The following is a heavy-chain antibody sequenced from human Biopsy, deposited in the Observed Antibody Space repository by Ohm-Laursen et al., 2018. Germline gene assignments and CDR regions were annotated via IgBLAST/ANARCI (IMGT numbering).Heavy chain of an antibody. D-gene: IGHD2-8*01. J-gene: IGHJ4*02. CDR3: ARDPLNGHKHFDY. V-gene: IGHV1-2*02. CDR2: INPNSGVT. CDR1: GYTFTGHH. Sequence: SVKVSCKASGYTFTGHHMHYVRQAPGQGLEWMAWINPNSGVTNYTQKFQGRVTLTRDTSISTAYMALGSLRSADTAIYYCARDPLNGHKHFDYWGQGSLVTVSS.